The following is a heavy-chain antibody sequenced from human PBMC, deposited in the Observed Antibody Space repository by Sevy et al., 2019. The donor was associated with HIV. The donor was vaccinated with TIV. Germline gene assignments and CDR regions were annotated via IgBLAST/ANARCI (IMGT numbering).Heavy chain of an antibody. V-gene: IGHV4-59*08. D-gene: IGHD1-26*01. CDR2: IYYNGHI. CDR1: GGSITSLY. Sequence: WETLSLTCTVSGGSITSLYWNWIRQPPGKGLEWIANIYYNGHINYNPSLKSRVTLSLDTSKNQVSLRLSSVTAADTAMYYCAGENAWGRGYSWGQGTLVTVSS. CDR3: AGENAWGRGYS. J-gene: IGHJ4*02.